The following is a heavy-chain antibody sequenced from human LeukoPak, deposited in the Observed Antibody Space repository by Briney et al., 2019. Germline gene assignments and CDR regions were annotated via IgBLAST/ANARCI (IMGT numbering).Heavy chain of an antibody. J-gene: IGHJ4*02. Sequence: SVKVSCKASGGTFSSYAISWVRQAPGQGLEWMGGIIPIFGTANYAQKFQGRVTITTDESTSTAYMGLSSLRSEDTAVYYCAREALYGSGSYYFDYWGQGTLVTVSS. CDR2: IIPIFGTA. CDR3: AREALYGSGSYYFDY. V-gene: IGHV1-69*05. CDR1: GGTFSSYA. D-gene: IGHD3-10*01.